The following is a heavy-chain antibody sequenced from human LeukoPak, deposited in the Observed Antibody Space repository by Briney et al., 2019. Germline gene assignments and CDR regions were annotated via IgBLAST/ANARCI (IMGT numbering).Heavy chain of an antibody. Sequence: PSETLSLTCTVSGGSISSGDYYWSWIRQPPGKGLEWIGYIYYSGSTYYNPSLKSRVTISVDTSKNQFSLKLSSVTAADTAVYYCARAGGYSSPVGYWGQGTLVTVSS. CDR2: IYYSGST. CDR3: ARAGGYSSPVGY. D-gene: IGHD6-13*01. V-gene: IGHV4-30-4*02. J-gene: IGHJ4*02. CDR1: GGSISSGDYY.